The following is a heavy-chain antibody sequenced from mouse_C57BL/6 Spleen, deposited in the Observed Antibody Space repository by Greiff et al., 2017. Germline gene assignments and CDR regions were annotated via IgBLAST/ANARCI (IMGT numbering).Heavy chain of an antibody. CDR2: INPYNGGT. V-gene: IGHV1-19*01. CDR3: ARGELGRGYFDY. J-gene: IGHJ2*01. Sequence: EVQLQQSGPVLVKPGASVKMSCKASGYTFTDYYMNWVKQSHGKSLEWIGVINPYNGGTSYNQKFKGKATLTVDKSSSTAYMELNSLTSEDSAVYYCARGELGRGYFDYWGQGTTLTVSS. D-gene: IGHD4-1*01. CDR1: GYTFTDYY.